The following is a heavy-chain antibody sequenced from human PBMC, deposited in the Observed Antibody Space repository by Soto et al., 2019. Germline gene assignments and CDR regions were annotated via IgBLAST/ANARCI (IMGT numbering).Heavy chain of an antibody. V-gene: IGHV3-23*01. D-gene: IGHD3-22*01. Sequence: GGSLRLSCAASGFTFSSYAMSWVRQAPGKGLEWVSAISGSGGSTYYADSVKGRFTISRDNSKNTLYLQMNSLRAEDTAVYYCAKDRILVYDDYDSSGPFDYWGQGTLVTVSS. J-gene: IGHJ4*02. CDR3: AKDRILVYDDYDSSGPFDY. CDR1: GFTFSSYA. CDR2: ISGSGGST.